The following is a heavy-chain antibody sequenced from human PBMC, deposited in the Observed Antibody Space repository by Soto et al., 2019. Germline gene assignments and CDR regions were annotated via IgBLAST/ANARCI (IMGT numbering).Heavy chain of an antibody. CDR2: IYSGGST. V-gene: IGHV3-66*01. CDR3: ARSSPNDYYFYYMDV. Sequence: GGSLRLSCAASGFAVSNSYMSWVRQAPGEGLEWVSVIYSGGSTYYADSVKGRFTISRDNSKNTLYLQMNSLRAEDTAVYYCARSSPNDYYFYYMDVGGKGTTVTVSS. CDR1: GFAVSNSY. J-gene: IGHJ6*03.